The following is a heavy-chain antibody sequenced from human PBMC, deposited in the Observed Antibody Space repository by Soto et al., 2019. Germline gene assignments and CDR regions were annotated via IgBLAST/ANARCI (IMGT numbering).Heavy chain of an antibody. CDR1: EYSFSTYW. J-gene: IGHJ4*02. Sequence: RGDSLKSSCRGSEYSFSTYWGASFRQMPGKGLEWMGVIYPGDSNTIYSPSFQGQVTISADKSINTAYLQWSSLRASDIAMYYCARLAGKFFPRLSPPLALDYWGQGTLVTVSS. CDR2: IYPGDSNT. D-gene: IGHD3-16*01. CDR3: ARLAGKFFPRLSPPLALDY. V-gene: IGHV5-51*01.